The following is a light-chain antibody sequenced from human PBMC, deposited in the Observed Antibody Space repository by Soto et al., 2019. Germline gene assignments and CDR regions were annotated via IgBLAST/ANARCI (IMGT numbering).Light chain of an antibody. CDR1: QGISNW. CDR3: QQATTFPTWT. V-gene: IGKV1D-12*01. J-gene: IGKJ1*01. Sequence: DIQMTQSPSSVSASVGDRVTITCRASQGISNWLAWYQQKSGKAPRLLIYATSSLQSGVPSRFSGSASGTDFTLTIDSLQPEDFATYYCQQATTFPTWTFGQGTKVEIK. CDR2: ATS.